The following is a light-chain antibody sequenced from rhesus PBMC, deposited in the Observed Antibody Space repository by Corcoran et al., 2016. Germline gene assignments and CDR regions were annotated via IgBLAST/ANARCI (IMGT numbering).Light chain of an antibody. CDR3: QGHTNYPRT. CDR2: AAS. V-gene: IGKV1S6*01. J-gene: IGKJ1*01. CDR1: QGISSW. Sequence: DIQMTQSPSSSSASLGDRVAISCQASQGISSWLAWFQQKPGKAPKLLMYAASQLNSGVPSRFSGGGSGTSFTLPSSSLQAEDCATSFCQGHTNYPRTFGQGTKVQV.